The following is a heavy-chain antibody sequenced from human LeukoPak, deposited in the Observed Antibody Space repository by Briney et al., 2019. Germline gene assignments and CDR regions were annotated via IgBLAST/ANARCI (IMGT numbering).Heavy chain of an antibody. CDR1: EFTFSSYA. D-gene: IGHD2-15*01. Sequence: GGSLRLSCAASEFTFSSYAMHWVRQAPGKGLEWVALVSNDGGDKYYADSVKGRFTISRDNSKNTLYLQMNSLRAEDTAVYYCARDRYCSGSYCADYWGQGTLVTVSS. J-gene: IGHJ4*02. V-gene: IGHV3-30*03. CDR3: ARDRYCSGSYCADY. CDR2: VSNDGGDK.